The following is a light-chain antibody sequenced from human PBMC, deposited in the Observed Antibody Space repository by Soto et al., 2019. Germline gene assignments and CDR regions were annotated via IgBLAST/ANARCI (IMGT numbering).Light chain of an antibody. J-gene: IGLJ1*01. CDR3: CSYAGSYTGV. Sequence: QSVLTQPRSVSGSPGQSVTISCTGTSSDVGGYNYVSWYQQHPGKAPKLMIYDVSKRPSGVPDRFSGSKSGNTASLTISGXKAEDEADYYCCSYAGSYTGVFGTGTKVTVL. CDR1: SSDVGGYNY. CDR2: DVS. V-gene: IGLV2-11*01.